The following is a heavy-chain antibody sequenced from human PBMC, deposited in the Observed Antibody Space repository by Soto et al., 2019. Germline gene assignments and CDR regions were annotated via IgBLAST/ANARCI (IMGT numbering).Heavy chain of an antibody. CDR2: IYHSGST. CDR3: ATLSDYGGNQYYFDY. CDR1: GVSISSSNW. V-gene: IGHV4-4*02. J-gene: IGHJ4*02. Sequence: SETLSLTCAVSGVSISSSNWWSWVRQPPGKGLEWIGEIYHSGSTNYNPSLKSRVTISVDKSKNQFSLKLSSVTAADTAVYYCATLSDYGGNQYYFDYWGQGTLVTVSS. D-gene: IGHD4-17*01.